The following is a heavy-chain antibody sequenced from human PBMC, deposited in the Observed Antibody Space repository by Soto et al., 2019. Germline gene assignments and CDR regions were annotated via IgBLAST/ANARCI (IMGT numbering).Heavy chain of an antibody. CDR3: AKDYSSNYYYGMDV. CDR2: ISYDGSNK. V-gene: IGHV3-30*18. J-gene: IGHJ6*02. CDR1: GFTFSSYG. D-gene: IGHD5-18*01. Sequence: VQLVESGGGVVQPGRSLRLSCAASGFTFSSYGMHWVRKAPGKGLEWVAVISYDGSNKKYADSVKGRFTISRDNSKSTLYLQMNSLRAEDTAVYYCAKDYSSNYYYGMDVWGQGTTVTVSS.